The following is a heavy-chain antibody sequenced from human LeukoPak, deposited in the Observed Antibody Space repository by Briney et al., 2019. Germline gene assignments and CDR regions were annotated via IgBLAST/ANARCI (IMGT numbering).Heavy chain of an antibody. CDR2: ISGSGSTI. Sequence: GGSLRLSCAASGFTFSTYEMNWVRQAPGKGLEWVSYISGSGSTIYYADSVKGRFTISRDNANNSLYLQMNSLRAEDTAVYYCVRSRWLQLGYFDCWGRGLLVTVSS. CDR3: VRSRWLQLGYFDC. D-gene: IGHD5-24*01. CDR1: GFTFSTYE. V-gene: IGHV3-48*03. J-gene: IGHJ4*02.